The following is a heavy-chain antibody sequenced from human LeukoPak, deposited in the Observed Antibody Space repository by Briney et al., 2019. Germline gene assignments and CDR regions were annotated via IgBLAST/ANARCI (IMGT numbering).Heavy chain of an antibody. CDR2: IYYTGST. Sequence: SETLSLTCAVSGGSISSTSYYWGWIRQPPGKGLEWIGSIYYTGSTYYNSSLKSRVTLSVDTSKKQFSLKLSSVTAADTAVYYCAGTVTTRYYFDYWGQGTLVTVSS. V-gene: IGHV4-39*07. D-gene: IGHD4-17*01. CDR1: GGSISSTSYY. CDR3: AGTVTTRYYFDY. J-gene: IGHJ4*02.